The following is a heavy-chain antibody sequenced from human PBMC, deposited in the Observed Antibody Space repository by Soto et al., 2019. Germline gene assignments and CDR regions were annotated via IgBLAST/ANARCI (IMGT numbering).Heavy chain of an antibody. D-gene: IGHD5-18*01. CDR2: INPSGGST. J-gene: IGHJ6*02. CDR3: ARDINRGYSYGYAYYYYGMDV. CDR1: GYTFTSYY. V-gene: IGHV1-46*01. Sequence: ASVKVSCKASGYTFTSYYMHWVRQAPGQGLEWMGIINPSGGSTSYAQKFQGRVTMTRDTSTSTVYMELSSLRSEDTAVYYCARDINRGYSYGYAYYYYGMDVWGQGTTVTVSS.